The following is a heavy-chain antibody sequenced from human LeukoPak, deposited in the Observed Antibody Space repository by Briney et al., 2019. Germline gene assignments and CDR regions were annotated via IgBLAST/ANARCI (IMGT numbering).Heavy chain of an antibody. V-gene: IGHV3-23*01. CDR2: ISGSGGRT. J-gene: IGHJ4*02. Sequence: GGSLRLSCAASGFTFSSYWMSWVRQAPGKGLEWVSAISGSGGRTYYADSVRGRFTISRDNSKNTVYVQMNSLRAGDTAVYFCVVVSYCAVDCYDYWGQGTLVTVSS. D-gene: IGHD2-21*01. CDR1: GFTFSSYW. CDR3: VVVSYCAVDCYDY.